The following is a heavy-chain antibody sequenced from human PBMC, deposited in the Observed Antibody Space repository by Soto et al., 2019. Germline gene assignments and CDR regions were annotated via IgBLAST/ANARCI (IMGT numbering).Heavy chain of an antibody. CDR3: ERGGGSSPFDY. CDR1: GFTFSDHY. D-gene: IGHD6-6*01. CDR2: ISHRSLTI. Sequence: PGGSLRLSCAASGFTFSDHYMAWFRQTPERGLEWLAYISHRSLTIYHARSVKDRFTISRDDATDSLYLQMNSLRVEDTAAYFCERGGGSSPFDYWGQGTVVTVSS. V-gene: IGHV3-11*01. J-gene: IGHJ4*02.